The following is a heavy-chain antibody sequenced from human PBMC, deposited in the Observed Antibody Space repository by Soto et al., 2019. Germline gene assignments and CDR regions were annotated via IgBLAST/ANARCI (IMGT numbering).Heavy chain of an antibody. CDR2: MNPNSVNT. CDR1: GYTFTSYD. Sequence: QVQLVQSGAEVKKPGASVKVSCKASGYTFTSYDITWVRQATGQGLEWMGWMNPNSVNTSYAQKFQVKVTMTKNTCISTAYMELRRLRSEHTAVSYCARDKVGAIDYLGQGALVTVSS. V-gene: IGHV1-8*01. D-gene: IGHD1-26*01. CDR3: ARDKVGAIDY. J-gene: IGHJ4*02.